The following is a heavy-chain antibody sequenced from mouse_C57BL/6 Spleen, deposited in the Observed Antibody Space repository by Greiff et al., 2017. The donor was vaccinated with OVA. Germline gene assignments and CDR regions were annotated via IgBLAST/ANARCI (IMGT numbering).Heavy chain of an antibody. Sequence: DVQLVESGGDLVKPGGSLKLSCAASGFTFSSYGMSWVRQTPDKRLEWVATISSGGSYTYYPDSVKGRFTISRDNAKNTLYLQMSSLKSEDTAMYYCARHEGLPYAMDYWGQGTSVTVSS. D-gene: IGHD2-4*01. CDR1: GFTFSSYG. V-gene: IGHV5-6*01. CDR2: ISSGGSYT. J-gene: IGHJ4*01. CDR3: ARHEGLPYAMDY.